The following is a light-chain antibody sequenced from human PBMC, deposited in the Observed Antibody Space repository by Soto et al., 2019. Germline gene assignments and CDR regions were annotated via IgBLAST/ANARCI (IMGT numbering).Light chain of an antibody. CDR3: QQYDSWPIT. J-gene: IGKJ5*01. V-gene: IGKV3-15*01. Sequence: ETVMTQSPATLSVSPGETATLSCRASQSISSNLAWYQQKPGQAPRPLIYGAFTRATGIPARFSGSGSGTEFSLTLSSLQSEDFAVYYCQQYDSWPITFGQGTRLEIK. CDR1: QSISSN. CDR2: GAF.